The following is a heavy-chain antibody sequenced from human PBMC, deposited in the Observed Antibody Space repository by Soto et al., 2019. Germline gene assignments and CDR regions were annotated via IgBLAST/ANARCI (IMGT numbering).Heavy chain of an antibody. Sequence: QVQLVQSGAEVTKPGASVKVSCKASGYTFNNFAMYWVRQAPGQSLDWMGWINAGNGNTKYSQNFQGRVTITMDTFANTVYMARSSLRSADTAVYYCARAYCRATNCPAGGYWGQGTLVTVSS. CDR3: ARAYCRATNCPAGGY. V-gene: IGHV1-3*01. CDR2: INAGNGNT. D-gene: IGHD2-2*01. CDR1: GYTFNNFA. J-gene: IGHJ4*02.